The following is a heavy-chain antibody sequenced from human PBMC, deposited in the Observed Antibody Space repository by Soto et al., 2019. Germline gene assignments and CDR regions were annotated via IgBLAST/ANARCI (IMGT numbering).Heavy chain of an antibody. CDR3: AREASGAYKYFDL. Sequence: PSETLSLTCVVSGASLSSYYWSWIRQPPGKGLEWIGYIYYSGSTNYNPSLKSRVTISVDMSKNQFSLKLSSVTAADTAVYYCAREASGAYKYFDLWGQGTLVTAPQ. V-gene: IGHV4-59*01. J-gene: IGHJ4*02. CDR1: GASLSSYY. CDR2: IYYSGST. D-gene: IGHD3-16*01.